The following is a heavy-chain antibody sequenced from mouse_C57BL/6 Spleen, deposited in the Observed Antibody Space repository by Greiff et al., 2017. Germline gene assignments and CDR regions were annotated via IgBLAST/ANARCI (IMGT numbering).Heavy chain of an antibody. Sequence: EVQLQQSGPELVKPGASVKMSCKASGYTFTDYNMHWVKQSHGKSLEWIGYINPNNGGTSYNQKFKGKATLTVNKSSSTAYMELRSLTSEDSAVYYCARWGTVGYYFDYWGQGTTLTVSS. J-gene: IGHJ2*01. CDR1: GYTFTDYN. CDR3: ARWGTVGYYFDY. CDR2: INPNNGGT. V-gene: IGHV1-22*01. D-gene: IGHD1-1*01.